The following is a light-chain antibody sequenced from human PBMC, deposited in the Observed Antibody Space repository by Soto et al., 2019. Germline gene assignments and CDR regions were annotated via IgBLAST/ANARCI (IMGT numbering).Light chain of an antibody. J-gene: IGKJ1*01. V-gene: IGKV3-11*01. CDR1: QSVSSY. CDR3: QQRSNWPWT. CDR2: DTS. Sequence: EIVLTQSPATLSLSPGERATLSCRDSQSVSSYLAWYQQKPGQPPRLLIYDTSNRATGIPARFSGSASGTDFTLTISSLEPEDFAVYYCQQRSNWPWTFGQGTKVEIK.